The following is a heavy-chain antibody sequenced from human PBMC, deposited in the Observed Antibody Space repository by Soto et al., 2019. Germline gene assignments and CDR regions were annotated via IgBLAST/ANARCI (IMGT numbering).Heavy chain of an antibody. D-gene: IGHD2-15*01. CDR2: IYYSGST. Sequence: SETLSLTCTVSGGSISSYYWSWIRQPPGKGLEWIGYIYYSGSTNYNPSLKSRVTISVDTSKNQFSLKLSSVTAADTAVYYCARQGWCSGGSCDPIDYWGQGTLVTVSS. V-gene: IGHV4-59*08. CDR1: GGSISSYY. CDR3: ARQGWCSGGSCDPIDY. J-gene: IGHJ4*02.